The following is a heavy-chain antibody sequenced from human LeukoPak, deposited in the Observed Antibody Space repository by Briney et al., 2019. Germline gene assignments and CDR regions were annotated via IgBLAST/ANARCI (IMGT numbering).Heavy chain of an antibody. J-gene: IGHJ4*02. V-gene: IGHV3-23*01. Sequence: GGSLRLSGAASGFTFSSYAMSWVRPAPGKGLEWVSAISGSGGSTYYADSVKGRITISRDNSKNTLYLQMNSLRAEDTAVYYCAKDNIRYSSGWYYDYWGQGTLVTVSS. CDR2: ISGSGGST. CDR3: AKDNIRYSSGWYYDY. CDR1: GFTFSSYA. D-gene: IGHD6-19*01.